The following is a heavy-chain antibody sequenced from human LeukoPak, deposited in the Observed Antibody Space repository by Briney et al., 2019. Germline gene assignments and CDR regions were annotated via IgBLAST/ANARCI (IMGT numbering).Heavy chain of an antibody. J-gene: IGHJ4*02. CDR2: IYYSGST. D-gene: IGHD3-16*01. CDR1: GGSISSGGYY. Sequence: SETLSLTCTVSGGSISSGGYYWSWIRQHPGKGLEWIGYIYYSGSTYYIPSLKSRVTISVDTSKNQFSLKLSSVTAADTAVYYCARGESMITFGGLDYWGQGTLVTVSS. CDR3: ARGESMITFGGLDY. V-gene: IGHV4-31*03.